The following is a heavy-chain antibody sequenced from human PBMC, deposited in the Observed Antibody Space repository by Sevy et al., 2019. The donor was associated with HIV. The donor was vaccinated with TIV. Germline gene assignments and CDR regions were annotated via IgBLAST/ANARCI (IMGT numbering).Heavy chain of an antibody. CDR1: GFTFSSYE. V-gene: IGHV3-48*03. CDR3: ARMPRSGSYYYYYYYYMDV. Sequence: GGSLRLSCAASGFTFSSYEMNWVRQAPGKGLEWVSYISSSGSTIYYAASVKGRFTISRDNAKNSLYLQMNSLTAEDTAVYYCARMPRSGSYYYYYYYYMDVWGKGTTVTVSS. CDR2: ISSSGSTI. D-gene: IGHD3-10*01. J-gene: IGHJ6*03.